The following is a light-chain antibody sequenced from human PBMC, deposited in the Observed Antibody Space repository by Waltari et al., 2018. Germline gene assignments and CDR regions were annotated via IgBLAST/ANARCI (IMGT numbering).Light chain of an antibody. J-gene: IGLJ3*02. CDR2: DVT. CDR1: SSDVGGYNY. V-gene: IGLV2-14*01. Sequence: QSALTQPASVSGSPGQAITISCTGTSSDVGGYNYVPWYQQHPVKAPNLMIYDVTNRPSGVSNRFSGSKSGNTASLTISGLQAEDEADYYCCSFRSSSTWVFGGGTKLTVL. CDR3: CSFRSSSTWV.